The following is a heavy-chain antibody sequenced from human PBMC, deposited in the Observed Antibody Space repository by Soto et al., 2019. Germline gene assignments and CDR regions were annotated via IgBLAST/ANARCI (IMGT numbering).Heavy chain of an antibody. Sequence: SVKVSCKASGDRFNTYAFNWVRQAPGQGLEWLGGIITFFGAAMYAQKFQGRVTITADEFMTTAYMELSSLTSEDTAVYYCARGGKERFRGSGMDVWGQGTTVTVPS. CDR2: IITFFGAA. J-gene: IGHJ6*02. D-gene: IGHD1-1*01. CDR1: GDRFNTYA. CDR3: ARGGKERFRGSGMDV. V-gene: IGHV1-69*13.